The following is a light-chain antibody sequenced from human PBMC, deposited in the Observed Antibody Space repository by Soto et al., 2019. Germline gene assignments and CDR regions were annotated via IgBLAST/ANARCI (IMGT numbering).Light chain of an antibody. CDR2: DVS. CDR1: SSDVGGYNY. CDR3: CSNAGSYTHVV. V-gene: IGLV2-11*01. Sequence: QSALTQPRSVSGSPGQSVTISCTGTSSDVGGYNYVSWYQQHPGKVPKLMIYDVSKRPSGVPDRFSGSKSGNTASLIISGLQLEDEADYYCCSNAGSYTHVVFGAVTKVTVL. J-gene: IGLJ2*01.